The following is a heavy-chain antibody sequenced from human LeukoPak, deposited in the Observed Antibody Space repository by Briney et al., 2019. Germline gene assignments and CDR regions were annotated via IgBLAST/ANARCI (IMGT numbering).Heavy chain of an antibody. CDR1: GGSISSYY. CDR2: INTSGDT. J-gene: IGHJ4*02. D-gene: IGHD5-18*01. V-gene: IGHV4-4*07. Sequence: RASETLSLTCTVSGGSISSYYWSWIRQSAGKGLEWIGRINTSGDTSYNPSIRSRVTMSVDTSKNQFSLKLSSVTAADTAMYYCARVLPPGYGILEKWGQGTLVTVSS. CDR3: ARVLPPGYGILEK.